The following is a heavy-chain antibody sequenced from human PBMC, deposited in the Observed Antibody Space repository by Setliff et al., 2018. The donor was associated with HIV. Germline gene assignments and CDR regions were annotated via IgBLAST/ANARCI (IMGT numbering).Heavy chain of an antibody. CDR1: GFTFSDYE. CDR3: ARAGVVEGYYYYYMDV. D-gene: IGHD2-15*01. Sequence: PGGSLRLSCVASGFTFSDYEMNWVRQAPGKGLEWVSYISGSGGGTIYYADSVRGRFTISRDDAEKSVYLQMNSLRAEDTAVYYCARAGVVEGYYYYYMDVWGKGTTVTVSS. J-gene: IGHJ6*03. CDR2: ISGSGGGTI. V-gene: IGHV3-48*03.